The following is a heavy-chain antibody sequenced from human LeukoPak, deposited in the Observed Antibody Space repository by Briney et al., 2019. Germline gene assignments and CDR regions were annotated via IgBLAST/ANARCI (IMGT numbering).Heavy chain of an antibody. V-gene: IGHV1-18*01. CDR3: ARAQGHRVRPSNTWFDP. CDR2: MSAYNGNT. D-gene: IGHD1-1*01. Sequence: GASVTVSFKASGYTFTSDGISWVRQAPGQGLEWMGWMSAYNGNTNYAQKLQGRVTITTDTSTSTAYMELRSLRSDDTAVYYCARAQGHRVRPSNTWFDPWGQGTLVTVSS. J-gene: IGHJ5*02. CDR1: GYTFTSDG.